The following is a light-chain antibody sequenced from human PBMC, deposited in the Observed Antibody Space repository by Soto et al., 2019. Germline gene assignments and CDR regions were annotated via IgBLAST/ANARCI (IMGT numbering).Light chain of an antibody. V-gene: IGLV4-69*01. J-gene: IGLJ2*01. Sequence: QLVLTQSPSASASLGASVKLTCTLSSGHSSYAIAWHQQQPEKGPRYLMKLNSDGSHSKGDGIPDRFSGSSSGAERYLTISSLQSEDEADYYCQTWGTGGGLHVVFGGGTKLTVL. CDR1: SGHSSYA. CDR3: QTWGTGGGLHVV. CDR2: LNSDGSH.